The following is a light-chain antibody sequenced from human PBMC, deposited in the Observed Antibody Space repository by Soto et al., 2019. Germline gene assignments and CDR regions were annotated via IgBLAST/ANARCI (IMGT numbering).Light chain of an antibody. CDR3: QQYNSLSRT. CDR1: QSVSSN. J-gene: IGKJ1*01. Sequence: EIVMTQSPATLSVSPGERATLSCRASQSVSSNLAWYQQKPGQAPRLLIYGASTRATGIPARFSGSGSGTEFTLTISSLQSEDFAVYYCQQYNSLSRTFGQGT. CDR2: GAS. V-gene: IGKV3-15*01.